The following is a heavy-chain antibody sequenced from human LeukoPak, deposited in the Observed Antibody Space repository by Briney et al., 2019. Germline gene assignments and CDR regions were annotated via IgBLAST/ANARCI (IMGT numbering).Heavy chain of an antibody. CDR1: GYTFTGYY. D-gene: IGHD5-18*01. CDR3: ARQDSYGYTMGVPDNWFDP. J-gene: IGHJ5*02. Sequence: ASVKVSCKASGYTFTGYYMHWVRQAPGQGLEWMGWISAYNGNTNYAQKLQGRVTMTTDTSTSTAYMELRSLRSDDTAVYYCARQDSYGYTMGVPDNWFDPWGQGTLVTVSS. V-gene: IGHV1-18*04. CDR2: ISAYNGNT.